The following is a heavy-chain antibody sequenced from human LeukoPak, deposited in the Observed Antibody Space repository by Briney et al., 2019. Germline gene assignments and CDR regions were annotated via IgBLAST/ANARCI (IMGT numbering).Heavy chain of an antibody. V-gene: IGHV3-23*01. D-gene: IGHD5-24*01. J-gene: IGHJ4*02. CDR2: ISGSGGST. CDR1: GFTVSRNY. CDR3: AKDLEPATIDY. Sequence: GGSLRLSCAASGFTVSRNYMNWVRQAPGKGLEWVSAISGSGGSTYYADSVKGRFTISRDNSKNTLYLQMNSLRAEDTAVYYCAKDLEPATIDYWGQGTLVTVSS.